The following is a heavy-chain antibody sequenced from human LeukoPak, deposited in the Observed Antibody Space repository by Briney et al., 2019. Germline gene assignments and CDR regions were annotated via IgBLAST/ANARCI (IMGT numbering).Heavy chain of an antibody. D-gene: IGHD2-2*01. CDR1: VYTFTDSY. J-gene: IGHJ5*02. V-gene: IGHV1-2*02. CDR2: INPNRGVT. CDR3: ARDHQLVAFDP. Sequence: ASVKVSCKASVYTFTDSYMHGVRQAPGQGLEWMGWINPNRGVTKYAQKFQGRVTMTRDTSISTAYMELRRLRSDDTGVYDCARDHQLVAFDPWGQGTLVTVSS.